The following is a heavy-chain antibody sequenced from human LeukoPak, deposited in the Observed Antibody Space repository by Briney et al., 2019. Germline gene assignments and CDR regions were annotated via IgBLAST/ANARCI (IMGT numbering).Heavy chain of an antibody. Sequence: GGSLRLSCRGSGFRFGDYVMSWVRQAPGKGLEWIGCIRSKPYGGTTEYAASVKGRFFISRDDSKSIAYLHMNSLKTEDTAVYYYTFSGWYYFEYWGQGTLVTVSS. V-gene: IGHV3-49*04. CDR1: GFRFGDYV. J-gene: IGHJ4*02. CDR3: TFSGWYYFEY. CDR2: IRSKPYGGTT. D-gene: IGHD6-19*01.